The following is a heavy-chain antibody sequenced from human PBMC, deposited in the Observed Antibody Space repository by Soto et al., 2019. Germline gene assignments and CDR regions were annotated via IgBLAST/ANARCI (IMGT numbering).Heavy chain of an antibody. CDR1: GSSFSDYY. Sequence: GGSLRLSCAASGSSFSDYYMSWIRQSPGKGLEWLSYITSSSSYTHYADSVKGRFTISRDNAKNSLYLQMNSLRAEDTAVYYCAGGQDNLAVNFDYWGQGT. V-gene: IGHV3-11*03. CDR2: ITSSSSYT. CDR3: AGGQDNLAVNFDY. D-gene: IGHD1-1*01. J-gene: IGHJ4*02.